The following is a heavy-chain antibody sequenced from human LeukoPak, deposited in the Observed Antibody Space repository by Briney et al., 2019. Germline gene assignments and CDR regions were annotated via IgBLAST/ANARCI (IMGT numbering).Heavy chain of an antibody. V-gene: IGHV1-46*01. CDR1: GYTFTSYY. D-gene: IGHD6-13*01. Sequence: ASVKVSCKASGYTFTSYYMHWVRQAPGQGLEWMGIINPSGGSTSYAQKFQGRVTMTRDTSTSTVYMELSSLRSEDTAVYYCARSRGTIAAAGSGRMVPFDPWGQGTLVTVSS. J-gene: IGHJ5*02. CDR2: INPSGGST. CDR3: ARSRGTIAAAGSGRMVPFDP.